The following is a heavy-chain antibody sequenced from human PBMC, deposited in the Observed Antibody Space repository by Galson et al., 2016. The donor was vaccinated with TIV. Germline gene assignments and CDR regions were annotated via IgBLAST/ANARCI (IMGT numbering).Heavy chain of an antibody. CDR3: ARVRFGGGNTCFSYFDY. V-gene: IGHV3-33*01. J-gene: IGHJ4*02. CDR2: IWYDGSKR. D-gene: IGHD2-15*01. Sequence: SLRLSCAASGFIFSSYGFHWVHQTPGKGLEWVADIWYDGSKRDYADSVRGRFTTSRDDSKNTVYLQMKNVRTEDTALYFCARVRFGGGNTCFSYFDYWGQGILVTVSS. CDR1: GFIFSSYG.